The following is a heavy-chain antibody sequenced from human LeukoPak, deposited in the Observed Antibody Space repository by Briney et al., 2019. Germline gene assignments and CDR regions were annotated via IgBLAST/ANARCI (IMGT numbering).Heavy chain of an antibody. CDR3: ARHRYYYRSGSYYGAPHYMDV. V-gene: IGHV4-61*02. Sequence: SQTLSLTCTVSGGSLRSGSHYWSWIRQPAGKGLEWIGRIHSSGSTNYNPSLKSRVTISVDTSKNQFSLKLSSVTAADTAVYYCARHRYYYRSGSYYGAPHYMDVWGKGTTVTISS. CDR2: IHSSGST. D-gene: IGHD3-10*01. J-gene: IGHJ6*03. CDR1: GGSLRSGSHY.